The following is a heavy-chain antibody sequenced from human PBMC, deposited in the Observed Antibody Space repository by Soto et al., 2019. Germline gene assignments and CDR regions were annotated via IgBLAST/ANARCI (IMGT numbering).Heavy chain of an antibody. Sequence: QSQTLSLTCAISGDSVSSNSAAWNWIRQSPSRGLEWLGRTYYRSKWYNDYAVSVKSRITINPDTSKNQFSLQLNSVTPEDTAVYYCARAGWELLHGSPFDYWGQGTLVTVSS. D-gene: IGHD1-26*01. CDR2: TYYRSKWYN. V-gene: IGHV6-1*01. J-gene: IGHJ4*02. CDR1: GDSVSSNSAA. CDR3: ARAGWELLHGSPFDY.